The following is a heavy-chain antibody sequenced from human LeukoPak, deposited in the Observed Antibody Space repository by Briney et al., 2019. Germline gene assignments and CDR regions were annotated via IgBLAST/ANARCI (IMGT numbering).Heavy chain of an antibody. CDR3: ARLGDCSGGSCLIGNWFDP. CDR2: IYYSGST. D-gene: IGHD2-15*01. V-gene: IGHV4-59*01. CDR1: GGSISSYY. Sequence: SETLSLTCAVYGGSISSYYWSWIRQPPGKGLEWIGYIYYSGSTNYNPSLKSRVTISVDTSKNQFSLKLSSVTAADTAVYYCARLGDCSGGSCLIGNWFDPWGQGTLVTVSS. J-gene: IGHJ5*02.